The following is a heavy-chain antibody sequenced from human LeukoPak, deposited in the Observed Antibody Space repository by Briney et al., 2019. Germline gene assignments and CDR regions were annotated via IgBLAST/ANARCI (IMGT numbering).Heavy chain of an antibody. J-gene: IGHJ3*02. D-gene: IGHD6-13*01. CDR3: ARVVQRQLVPVMYAFDI. V-gene: IGHV4-61*02. Sequence: SETLSLTCTVSGGSISSGSYYWSWIRQPAGKGLEWIGRIYTSGSTNYNPSLKSRVTISVDTSKNQFSLKLSSVTAADTAVYYCARVVQRQLVPVMYAFDIWGQGTMDTVSS. CDR1: GGSISSGSYY. CDR2: IYTSGST.